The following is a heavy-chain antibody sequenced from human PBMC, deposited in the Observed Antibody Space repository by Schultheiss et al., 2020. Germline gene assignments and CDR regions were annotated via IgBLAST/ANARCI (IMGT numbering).Heavy chain of an antibody. V-gene: IGHV1-69*13. J-gene: IGHJ6*02. D-gene: IGHD1-1*01. CDR1: GYTFTSYA. Sequence: SVKVSCKASGYTFTSYAMNWVRQAPGQGLEWMGGITPMFGAASYPQKFQGRVTITADESTRTAYMELSSLRSEDTALYYCAREYNWNDIHYGMDVWGQGTTVTVSS. CDR2: ITPMFGAA. CDR3: AREYNWNDIHYGMDV.